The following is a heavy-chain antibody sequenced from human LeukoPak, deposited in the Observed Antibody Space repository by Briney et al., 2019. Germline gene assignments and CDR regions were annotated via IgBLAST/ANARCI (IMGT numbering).Heavy chain of an antibody. D-gene: IGHD2-2*02. J-gene: IGHJ5*02. Sequence: SETLSLTCIVSGYSISSGYYWGWIRQPPGKGLEWIGNLYHSGSTYYNPSLRSRATISGDTSKNQFSLSLSSVTAADTAVYDCARECSSTTCYTRSFDPWGQGTLVTVSS. CDR1: GYSISSGYY. CDR2: LYHSGST. CDR3: ARECSSTTCYTRSFDP. V-gene: IGHV4-38-2*02.